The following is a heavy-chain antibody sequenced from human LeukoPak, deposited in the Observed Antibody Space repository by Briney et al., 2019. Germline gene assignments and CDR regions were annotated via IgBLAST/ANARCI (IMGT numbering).Heavy chain of an antibody. CDR3: TRDADDHGDSFDY. J-gene: IGHJ4*02. CDR2: IKADGSDK. D-gene: IGHD4-17*01. CDR1: GFTFSSYW. Sequence: GGSLRLSCEASGFTFSSYWMGWVRPAPGKGLEWVANIKADGSDKYYVGSVKGRFNISRDNAKNSVFLQMDSLRVEDTAVYYCTRDADDHGDSFDYWGQGILVTVSS. V-gene: IGHV3-7*01.